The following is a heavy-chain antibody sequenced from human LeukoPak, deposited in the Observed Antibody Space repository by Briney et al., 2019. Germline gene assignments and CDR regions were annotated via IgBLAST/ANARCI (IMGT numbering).Heavy chain of an antibody. J-gene: IGHJ4*02. CDR1: GFTFSSYA. D-gene: IGHD1-26*01. V-gene: IGHV3-23*01. CDR2: ISGSGGST. Sequence: QAGGSLRLSCAASGFTFSSYAMSWVRQAPGKGLEWVSAISGSGGSTYYADSVKGRFTISRDNSKNTLYLQMNSLRAEDTAVYYCAKDHWEPPRYYFDYWGQGTLVTVSS. CDR3: AKDHWEPPRYYFDY.